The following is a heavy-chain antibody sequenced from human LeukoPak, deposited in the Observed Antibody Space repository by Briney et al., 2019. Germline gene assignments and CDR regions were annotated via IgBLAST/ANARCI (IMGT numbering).Heavy chain of an antibody. V-gene: IGHV3-30*02. CDR2: IHYDGSNK. J-gene: IGHJ4*02. CDR1: RLSLSSYG. D-gene: IGHD2-15*01. Sequence: GGSLRLSCAASRLSLSSYGMHWVRQAPGKGLEWLTFIHYDGSNKYYANSVAGRFTISRDNSKNTLYLQMNSLKVGDTAVYYRAKDQDLYCSGGSCSSTLDYWGQGTLVTVSS. CDR3: AKDQDLYCSGGSCSSTLDY.